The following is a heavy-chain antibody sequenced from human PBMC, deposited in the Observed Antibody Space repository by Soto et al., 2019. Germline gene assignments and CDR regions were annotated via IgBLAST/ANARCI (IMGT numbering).Heavy chain of an antibody. J-gene: IGHJ6*02. CDR3: ASSPHAGLLRYYYYGMDV. CDR2: IYYSGST. Sequence: QVQLQESGPGLVKPSETLSLTCTVSGGSVSSGSYYWSWIRQPPGKGLEWIGYIYYSGSTNYNPHPMRRGTTSVDXSKXQXYLKPSSVTAADPALYYCASSPHAGLLRYYYYGMDVWGQGTTVTVSS. CDR1: GGSVSSGSYY. V-gene: IGHV4-61*01. D-gene: IGHD2-15*01.